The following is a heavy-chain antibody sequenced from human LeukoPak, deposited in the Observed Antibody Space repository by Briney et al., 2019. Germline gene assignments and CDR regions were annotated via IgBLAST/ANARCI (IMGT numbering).Heavy chain of an antibody. CDR1: GFIFSDYW. J-gene: IGHJ3*02. CDR3: ARVMGGQAGYSGYFRAFDI. Sequence: GGSLRLSCAASGFIFSDYWMTWVRQAPGKGLEWVANIKQDGGGTYYLDSVGGRFTISRDNAQNSLYLQMTTLSAEDTAMYYWARVMGGQAGYSGYFRAFDIWGQGTMVTVSS. V-gene: IGHV3-7*03. CDR2: IKQDGGGT. D-gene: IGHD5-12*01.